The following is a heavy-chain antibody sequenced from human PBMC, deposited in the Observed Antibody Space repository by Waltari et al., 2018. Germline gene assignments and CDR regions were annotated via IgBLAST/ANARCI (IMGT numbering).Heavy chain of an antibody. D-gene: IGHD1-20*01. CDR1: GITFSNFA. CDR3: ATPFYNWDDPLHS. CDR2: ISVSDDT. V-gene: IGHV3-23*01. J-gene: IGHJ4*02. Sequence: EVQLLESGGGLVQPGGSVRLSCAASGITFSNFAIKWVRLAQGTGRGGVSGISVSDDTYYADAVKGRFTISRDTSKSTVYLQMNGLRAEDTAVYYCATPFYNWDDPLHSWGQGTLVTVSS.